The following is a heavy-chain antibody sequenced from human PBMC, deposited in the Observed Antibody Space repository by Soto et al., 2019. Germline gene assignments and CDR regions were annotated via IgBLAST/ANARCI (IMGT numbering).Heavy chain of an antibody. CDR3: ARDPGHSNVILDD. J-gene: IGHJ4*02. V-gene: IGHV3-74*01. CDR1: GFTFNNYL. D-gene: IGHD4-4*01. Sequence: WSVRPSCATSGFTFNNYLIHWVSQPPGKGLEWVSRISSDGSTTVYADSVKGRFTVSRDNAKNTVYLQMNSLGVEDTAVYHCARDPGHSNVILDDWGQGSLVTVSS. CDR2: ISSDGSTT.